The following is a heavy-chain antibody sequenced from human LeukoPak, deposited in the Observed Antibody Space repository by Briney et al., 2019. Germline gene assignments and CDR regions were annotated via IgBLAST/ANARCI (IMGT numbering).Heavy chain of an antibody. Sequence: PSETLSLTCTVSGGSISNYYWSWIRQPPGKGLEWIGYIYHSGSTYYNPSLKSRVTISVDTSKNQFSLKLSSVTAADTAVYYCAREVTTSDDFDYWGQGTLVTVSS. CDR2: IYHSGST. D-gene: IGHD4-17*01. CDR1: GGSISNYY. J-gene: IGHJ4*02. V-gene: IGHV4-59*12. CDR3: AREVTTSDDFDY.